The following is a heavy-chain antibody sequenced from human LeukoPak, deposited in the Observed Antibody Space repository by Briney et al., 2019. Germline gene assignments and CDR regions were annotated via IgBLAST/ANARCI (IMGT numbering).Heavy chain of an antibody. D-gene: IGHD1-26*01. CDR3: ARGLSNAWEVQAY. J-gene: IGHJ4*02. Sequence: SETLSPTCTVSGGSITSGSYLWTWIRQPAGKGLEWLGRMQTNGNTNYNPSLKSRAPLSIDTSNNQFSLQLSSVTAADTAVYYCARGLSNAWEVQAYWGQGTLVTVSS. CDR2: MQTNGNT. V-gene: IGHV4-61*02. CDR1: GGSITSGSYL.